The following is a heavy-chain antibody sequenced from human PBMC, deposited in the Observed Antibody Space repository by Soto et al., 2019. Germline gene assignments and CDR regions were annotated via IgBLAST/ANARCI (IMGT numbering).Heavy chain of an antibody. V-gene: IGHV4-59*08. CDR3: ARHERDYYYYMDV. CDR2: IYYSGST. Sequence: QVQLQESGPGLVKPSETLSLTCTVSGGSISSYYWSWIRQPPGKGLEWIGYIYYSGSTNYNPSLKSRVTISVDTSKNQLSLKLSSVTAADTAVYYCARHERDYYYYMDVWGKGTTVTVSS. J-gene: IGHJ6*03. CDR1: GGSISSYY.